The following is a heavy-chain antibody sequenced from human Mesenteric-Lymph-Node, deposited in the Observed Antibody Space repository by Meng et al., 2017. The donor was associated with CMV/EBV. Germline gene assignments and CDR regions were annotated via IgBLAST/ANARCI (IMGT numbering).Heavy chain of an antibody. CDR1: GFTFSTYW. CDR2: INPDGNEE. Sequence: GESLKISCAASGFTFSTYWLTWVRQAPGKRLEWVANINPDGNEEYYVDSVKGRFSISRDNSKNTVSMEMNSLRAEDTAVYYCARDDCDITNCWQYYALDVWGQGTTVTVSS. D-gene: IGHD2-2*01. V-gene: IGHV3-7*01. CDR3: ARDDCDITNCWQYYALDV. J-gene: IGHJ6*02.